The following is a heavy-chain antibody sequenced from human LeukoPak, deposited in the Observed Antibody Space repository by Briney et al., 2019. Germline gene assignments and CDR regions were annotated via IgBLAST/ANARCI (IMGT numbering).Heavy chain of an antibody. D-gene: IGHD3-22*01. Sequence: GGPLRLSGAASGFTVSSNYRSWVGQAPGKGREWVSVIYSGGSTYYADSVKGRFTISRDNSKNTLYLQMNSLRAEDTAVYYCARDLEGYDSSGYFDYWGQGTLVTVSS. CDR3: ARDLEGYDSSGYFDY. CDR1: GFTVSSNY. J-gene: IGHJ4*02. V-gene: IGHV3-66*01. CDR2: IYSGGST.